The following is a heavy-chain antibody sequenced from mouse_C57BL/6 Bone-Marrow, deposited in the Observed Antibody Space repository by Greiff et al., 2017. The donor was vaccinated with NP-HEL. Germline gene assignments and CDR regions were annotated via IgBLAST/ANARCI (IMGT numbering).Heavy chain of an antibody. J-gene: IGHJ2*01. D-gene: IGHD2-4*01. CDR3: ARPGDDYDNYFDY. CDR1: GFTFSDYG. CDR2: ISSGSSTI. Sequence: EVQLVESGGGLVKPGGSLKLSCAASGFTFSDYGMHWVRQAPEKGLEWVAYISSGSSTIYYADTVKGRFTISRDNAKNTLFLQMTSLRSEDTAMYYCARPGDDYDNYFDYWGQGTTLTVSS. V-gene: IGHV5-17*01.